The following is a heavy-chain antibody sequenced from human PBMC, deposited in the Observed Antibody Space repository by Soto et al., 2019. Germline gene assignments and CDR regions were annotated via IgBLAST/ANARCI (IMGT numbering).Heavy chain of an antibody. CDR3: AREFADGARSSAQQTGYSSGWYLGSGYYGMDV. CDR1: GYTFTGYY. V-gene: IGHV1-2*04. D-gene: IGHD6-19*01. CDR2: INPNSGGT. J-gene: IGHJ6*02. Sequence: ASVKVSCKASGYTFTGYYMHWVRQAPGQGLEWMGWINPNSGGTNYAQKFQGWVTMTRDTSISTAYMELSRLRSDDTAVYYCAREFADGARSSAQQTGYSSGWYLGSGYYGMDVWGQGTTVTVSS.